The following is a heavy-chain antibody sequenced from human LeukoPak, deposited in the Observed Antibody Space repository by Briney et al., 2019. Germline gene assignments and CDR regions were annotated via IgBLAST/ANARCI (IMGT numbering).Heavy chain of an antibody. J-gene: IGHJ4*02. V-gene: IGHV3-74*01. Sequence: GGSLRLSCAASGFTFSSYWMHWVRQAPGKGVEGVSRINSDGRRTNYADSVKGGFTIYRDNAKNTLYLQMNSVRGEDTAVYYCARGPFDYWGQGTLVTVSS. CDR3: ARGPFDY. CDR1: GFTFSSYW. CDR2: INSDGRRT.